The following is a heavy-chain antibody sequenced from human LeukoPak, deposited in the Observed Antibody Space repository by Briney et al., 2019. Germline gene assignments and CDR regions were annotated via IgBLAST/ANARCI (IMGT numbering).Heavy chain of an antibody. D-gene: IGHD2-2*02. V-gene: IGHV3-21*01. Sequence: GGSLRLSCAASGFTFSSYSMNWVRQAPGKGLEWVSSISSSSSYIYYADSVKGRFTISRDNAKNSLYLQMNSLRAEDTAVYYCARLYCSSTSCYISEQNFDYWGQGTLVTVSS. CDR2: ISSSSSYI. CDR3: ARLYCSSTSCYISEQNFDY. J-gene: IGHJ4*02. CDR1: GFTFSSYS.